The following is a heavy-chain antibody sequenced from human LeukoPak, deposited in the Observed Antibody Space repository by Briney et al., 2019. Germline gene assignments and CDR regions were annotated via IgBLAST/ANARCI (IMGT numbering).Heavy chain of an antibody. J-gene: IGHJ4*02. CDR3: AREGRDGYNWYY. D-gene: IGHD5-24*01. CDR2: ISYDGSNK. Sequence: AGGSLRLSCAASGFTFSSYAMHWVRQAPGKGLEWVAVISYDGSNKYYADSVKGRLTISRDNSKNTLYLQMNSLRAEDTAVYYCAREGRDGYNWYYWGQGTLVTVSS. V-gene: IGHV3-30-3*01. CDR1: GFTFSSYA.